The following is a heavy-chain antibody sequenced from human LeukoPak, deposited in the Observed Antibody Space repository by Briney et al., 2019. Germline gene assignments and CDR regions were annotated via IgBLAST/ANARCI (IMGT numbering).Heavy chain of an antibody. CDR2: INPNSGGT. V-gene: IGHV1-2*02. Sequence: ASVKVSCKASGYTFTGYYMHWVRQAPGQGLEWMGWINPNSGGTNYAQKFQGRVTMTRDTTTSTAYMELSRLRSDDTAVYYCARGQQWLEAFDYWGLGTLVTVSS. J-gene: IGHJ4*02. D-gene: IGHD6-19*01. CDR3: ARGQQWLEAFDY. CDR1: GYTFTGYY.